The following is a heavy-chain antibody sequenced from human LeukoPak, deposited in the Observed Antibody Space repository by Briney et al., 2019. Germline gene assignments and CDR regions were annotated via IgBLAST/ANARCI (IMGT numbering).Heavy chain of an antibody. D-gene: IGHD3-16*01. Sequence: ASVKVTCKASGYTFTGYYIHWVRQAPGQGLEWMGWINPNSGGPNYAQKFQGRVTMTRDTSISTAYMEMSRLRSDDTAVYYCARDVSAGGTNWFDPWGQGTLVTVSS. J-gene: IGHJ5*02. CDR2: INPNSGGP. V-gene: IGHV1-2*02. CDR1: GYTFTGYY. CDR3: ARDVSAGGTNWFDP.